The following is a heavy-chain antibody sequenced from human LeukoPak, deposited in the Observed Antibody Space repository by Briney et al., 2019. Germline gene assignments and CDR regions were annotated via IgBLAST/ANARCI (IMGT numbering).Heavy chain of an antibody. J-gene: IGHJ4*02. CDR3: ARGRYSRDYVWGSYRFVS. CDR2: INHSGST. CDR1: GGSFNGYY. D-gene: IGHD3-16*02. V-gene: IGHV4-34*01. Sequence: SETLSLTCAVHGGSFNGYYWNWTRQPPGKGLEWIGEINHSGSTNYNPSLKSRVTISVDTSKNQFSLMLSSVTAADTAVYYCARGRYSRDYVWGSYRFVSWGQGTLVTVSS.